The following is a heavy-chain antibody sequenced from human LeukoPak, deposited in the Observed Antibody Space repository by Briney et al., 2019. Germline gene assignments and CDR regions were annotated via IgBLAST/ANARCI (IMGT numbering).Heavy chain of an antibody. J-gene: IGHJ4*02. D-gene: IGHD3-10*01. CDR2: IYYSGST. CDR3: ARGGAGYYGSGKSNDY. CDR1: GGSISNYY. Sequence: SETLSLTCTVSGGSISNYYWSWIRQSPGKGLEWIGYIYYSGSTNYNPSLKSRVTVSVDTSKNQFSLKLSSVTAADTAVYYCARGGAGYYGSGKSNDYWGQGTLVTVSS. V-gene: IGHV4-59*12.